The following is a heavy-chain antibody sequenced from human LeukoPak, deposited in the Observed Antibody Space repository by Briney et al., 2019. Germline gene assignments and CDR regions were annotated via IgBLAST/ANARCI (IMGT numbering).Heavy chain of an antibody. Sequence: GGSLRLSCAASGFTFSSSAMSWVRQAPGKGLEWVSAISGGGGSTYYADSLKGRFTLSRDNSRTTLYLQMNGRRPEDTARYDPAKPPYSSGWYYWGQGTLVSVSS. J-gene: IGHJ4*02. CDR3: AKPPYSSGWYY. V-gene: IGHV3-23*01. D-gene: IGHD6-19*01. CDR2: ISGGGGST. CDR1: GFTFSSSA.